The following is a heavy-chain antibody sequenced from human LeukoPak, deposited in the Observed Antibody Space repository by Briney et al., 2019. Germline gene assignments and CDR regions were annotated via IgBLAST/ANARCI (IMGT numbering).Heavy chain of an antibody. CDR3: ARDRDGYNRWDFDC. Sequence: TSSETLSLTCTVSGGSVSSASHYWSWIRQPPGKGLEWIGYSHNSGSTNYNPSLKSRVTISIDTSKNQFSLNLSSVTAADTAVYYCARDRDGYNRWDFDCWGQGTLVTVSA. V-gene: IGHV4-61*01. D-gene: IGHD5-24*01. J-gene: IGHJ4*02. CDR2: SHNSGST. CDR1: GGSVSSASHY.